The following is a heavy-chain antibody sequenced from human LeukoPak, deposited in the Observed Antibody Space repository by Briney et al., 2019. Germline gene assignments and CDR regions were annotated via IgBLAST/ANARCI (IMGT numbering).Heavy chain of an antibody. CDR3: ARRSDSLGVDL. V-gene: IGHV5-51*01. CDR2: IYPSDSDT. D-gene: IGHD3-16*01. Sequence: GESLKISCKASGYSFSNYWIAWVRQMPGKGLEWMGMIYPSDSDTRYSPSFQGQVTISADKSISTAYLQWRSLKASDTAMYYRARRSDSLGVDLWGQGTLVTVSS. J-gene: IGHJ5*02. CDR1: GYSFSNYW.